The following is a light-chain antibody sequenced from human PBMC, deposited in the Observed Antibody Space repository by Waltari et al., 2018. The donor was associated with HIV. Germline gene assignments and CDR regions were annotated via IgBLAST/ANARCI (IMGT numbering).Light chain of an antibody. Sequence: QAVLTQQPSLPGAPGYTASLACPGSDFTIGTHPVNWYQHIPGKAPRLVIFDAVNRGPGVPGRVSSARSGASVSLTSRGLQLGDVAFYFCETGDDGLIGVVGGGTQVTV. CDR3: ETGDDGLIGV. CDR1: DFTIGTHP. J-gene: IGLJ2*01. V-gene: IGLV1-44*01. CDR2: DAV.